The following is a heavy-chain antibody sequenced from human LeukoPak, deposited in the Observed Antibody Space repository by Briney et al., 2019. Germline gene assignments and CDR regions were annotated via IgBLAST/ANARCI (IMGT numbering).Heavy chain of an antibody. V-gene: IGHV3-74*01. Sequence: GGSLRLSCAASGFSFSSYRMHWVRQVPGKGPVWVSRINGDGTSTKYADSVKGRFTISRDNAKNTLFLQMNSLRVEDTAVYYCARELVVRAGDYFDYWGQGNLVTVSS. CDR2: INGDGTST. CDR3: ARELVVRAGDYFDY. J-gene: IGHJ4*02. D-gene: IGHD2-2*01. CDR1: GFSFSSYR.